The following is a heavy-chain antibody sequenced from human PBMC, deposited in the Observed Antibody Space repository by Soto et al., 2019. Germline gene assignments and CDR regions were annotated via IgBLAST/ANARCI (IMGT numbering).Heavy chain of an antibody. J-gene: IGHJ4*02. CDR3: ARRGSGGIAVAGTSFDY. D-gene: IGHD6-19*01. Sequence: QLQLQESGPGLVKPSETLSLTCTVSGGSISSSSYYCGWIRQPPGKGLEWIGTIYYSGSTYYNPSLKSRVTISVDTSKNQFSLKLSSVTAADTAVFYCARRGSGGIAVAGTSFDYWGQGTLVTVSS. CDR2: IYYSGST. V-gene: IGHV4-39*01. CDR1: GGSISSSSYY.